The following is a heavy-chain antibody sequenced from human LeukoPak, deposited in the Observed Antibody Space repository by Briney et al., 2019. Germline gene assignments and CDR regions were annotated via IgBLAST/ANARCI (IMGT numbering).Heavy chain of an antibody. CDR1: GGSISSSSYY. CDR3: ARVSWFPGTSYYYMDV. J-gene: IGHJ6*03. D-gene: IGHD1-1*01. Sequence: SEALSLTCTVSGGSISSSSYYWGWIRQPPGKGLEWIGSIYYSGSTYYNPSLKSRVTISVDTSKNQFSLKLSSVTAADTAVYYCARVSWFPGTSYYYMDVWGKGTTVTVSS. V-gene: IGHV4-39*07. CDR2: IYYSGST.